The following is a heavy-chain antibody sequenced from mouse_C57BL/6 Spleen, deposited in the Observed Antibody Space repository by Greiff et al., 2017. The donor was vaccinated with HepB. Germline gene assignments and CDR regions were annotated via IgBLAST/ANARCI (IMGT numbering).Heavy chain of an antibody. CDR3: ARRDLLLGYFDY. CDR1: GFTFSSYA. Sequence: EVHLVESGGGLVKPGGSLKLSCAASGFTFSSYAMSWVRQTPEKRLEWVATISDGGSYTYYPDNVKGRFTISRDNAKNNLYLQMSHLKSEDTAMYYCARRDLLLGYFDYWGQGTTLTVSS. J-gene: IGHJ2*01. V-gene: IGHV5-4*01. D-gene: IGHD1-1*01. CDR2: ISDGGSYT.